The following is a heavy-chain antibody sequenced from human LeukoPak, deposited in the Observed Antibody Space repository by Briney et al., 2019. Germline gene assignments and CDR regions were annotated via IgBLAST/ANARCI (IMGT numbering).Heavy chain of an antibody. CDR2: IYHSGST. Sequence: SGTLSLTCAVSGYSISSGYYWGWIRQPPGKGLEWIGSIYHSGSTYYNPSLKSRVTISVDTSKNQFSLKLSSVTAADTAVYYCARTYYDFWSGFQDAFDIWGQGTMVTVSS. D-gene: IGHD3-3*01. CDR3: ARTYYDFWSGFQDAFDI. V-gene: IGHV4-38-2*01. CDR1: GYSISSGYY. J-gene: IGHJ3*02.